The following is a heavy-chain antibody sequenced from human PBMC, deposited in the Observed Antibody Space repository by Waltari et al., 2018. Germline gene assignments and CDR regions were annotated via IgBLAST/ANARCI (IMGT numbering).Heavy chain of an antibody. D-gene: IGHD5-18*01. J-gene: IGHJ4*02. CDR3: ARKGGRGYTYGPFYYDS. CDR2: INSDGSSI. V-gene: IGHV3-74*01. Sequence: EVQLVEAGGELVQPGGSLRLSCAASGFRFSASWMRWVRQVPGKGLVWVSRINSDGSSISYSDSVKGRFTISRDNSKNMLYLQLNSLRAEDTAVYYCARKGGRGYTYGPFYYDSWGQGTLVTVSS. CDR1: GFRFSASW.